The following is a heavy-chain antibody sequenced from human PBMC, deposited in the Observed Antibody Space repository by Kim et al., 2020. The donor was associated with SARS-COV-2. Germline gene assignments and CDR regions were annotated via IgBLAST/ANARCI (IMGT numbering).Heavy chain of an antibody. D-gene: IGHD6-13*01. CDR1: GYTFTSYD. CDR3: ARSAAAGTDYYYNYGMVV. Sequence: ASVKVSCKASGYTFTSYDINWVRQATGQGLEWMGWMNPNSGNTGYAQKFKGRVTMTRNTSISTAYMELSSLRSEDTAVYYCARSAAAGTDYYYNYGMVVWGQGDTVTVSS. CDR2: MNPNSGNT. V-gene: IGHV1-8*01. J-gene: IGHJ6*02.